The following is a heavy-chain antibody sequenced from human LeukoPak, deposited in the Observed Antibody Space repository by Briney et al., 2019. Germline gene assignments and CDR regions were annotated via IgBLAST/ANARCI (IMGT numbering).Heavy chain of an antibody. CDR2: ISSISTTTNTI. V-gene: IGHV3-48*01. CDR3: ARGLYSNGYQELMDY. CDR1: GFTFGSYP. J-gene: IGHJ4*02. Sequence: GGSLRLSCAASGFTFGSYPMNWVRQAPGKGLEWISYISSISTTTNTILYADSVKGRFTISRDNPKNSLYLQMNTLRAEDTAVYYCARGLYSNGYQELMDYWGQGTLVTVSS. D-gene: IGHD3-22*01.